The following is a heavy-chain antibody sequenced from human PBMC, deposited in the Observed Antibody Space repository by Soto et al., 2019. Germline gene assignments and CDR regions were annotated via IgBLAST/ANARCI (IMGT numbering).Heavy chain of an antibody. Sequence: PSETLSLTCTVSGGSISSGGYYWSWIRQHPGKGLEWIGYIYYSGSTYYNPSLKSRVTISVDTSKNQFSLKLSSVTAADTAVYYCARVLQQLVFFDYWGQGTLVTVSS. CDR2: IYYSGST. CDR1: GGSISSGGYY. D-gene: IGHD6-13*01. V-gene: IGHV4-31*03. CDR3: ARVLQQLVFFDY. J-gene: IGHJ4*02.